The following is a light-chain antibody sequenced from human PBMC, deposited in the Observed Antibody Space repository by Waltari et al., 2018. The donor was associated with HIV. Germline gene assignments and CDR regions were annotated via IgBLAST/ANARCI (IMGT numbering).Light chain of an antibody. Sequence: DIQMTQSPSSLSASVGDRVTITCRASQSIGRYLNWYQQKPGKAPKLLIYAASSLQSGVPPRFSGSGSGTDFTLAISSLQPEDFATYYCQQSTSTQLTFGGGTKVEI. CDR3: QQSTSTQLT. CDR2: AAS. J-gene: IGKJ4*01. CDR1: QSIGRY. V-gene: IGKV1-39*01.